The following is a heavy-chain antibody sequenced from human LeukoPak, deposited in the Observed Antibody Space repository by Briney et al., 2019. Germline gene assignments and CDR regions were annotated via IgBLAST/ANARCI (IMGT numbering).Heavy chain of an antibody. CDR3: AKSNGYGLVDI. J-gene: IGHJ3*02. V-gene: IGHV4-34*01. D-gene: IGHD3-10*01. CDR2: INHSGST. CDR1: GGSFSGYY. Sequence: SETLSLTCAVYGGSFSGYYWSWIRQPSGKGLEWIGEINHSGSTNYNPSLKSRVTISVDTSKNQFSLKLSSVTAADTAVYYCAKSNGYGLVDIWGQGTMVTVSS.